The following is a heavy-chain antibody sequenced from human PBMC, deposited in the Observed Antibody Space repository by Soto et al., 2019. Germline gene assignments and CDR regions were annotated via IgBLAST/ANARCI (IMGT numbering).Heavy chain of an antibody. CDR3: TTSPSVGV. CDR1: GFTVGNNY. J-gene: IGHJ6*02. D-gene: IGHD6-19*01. Sequence: EVHLVESGGGLIQPGGSLRLSCAASGFTVGNNYMNWVRQAPGKGLEWVSLMYSGGGTYYADSVKGRFTMSGDSSKNTLYLQLNSLRAEDTAMYYCTTSPSVGVWGQGTTVTVSS. CDR2: MYSGGGT. V-gene: IGHV3-53*01.